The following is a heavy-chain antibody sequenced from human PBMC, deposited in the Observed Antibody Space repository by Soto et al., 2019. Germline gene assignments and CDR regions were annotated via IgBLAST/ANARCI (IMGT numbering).Heavy chain of an antibody. V-gene: IGHV4-30-4*01. J-gene: IGHJ6*02. CDR1: GDSITSGSYY. Sequence: SETLSLTCTVSGDSITSGSYYWSWIRQPPGKGLEWVGFVFHSGTTFYNPSLKSRVLMSADTSKNQFSLNVRSLTAADTAVYYCARARGYCTGASCSLFYFYGLDVWGQGTTVTVSS. CDR3: ARARGYCTGASCSLFYFYGLDV. D-gene: IGHD2-8*02. CDR2: VFHSGTT.